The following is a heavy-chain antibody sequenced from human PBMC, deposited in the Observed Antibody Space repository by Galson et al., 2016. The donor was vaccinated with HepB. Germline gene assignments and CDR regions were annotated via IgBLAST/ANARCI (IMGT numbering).Heavy chain of an antibody. CDR1: GFSLSTSAMS. CDR2: IDWDDDK. D-gene: IGHD2-2*01. CDR3: ARPYCTSAGCYYDAFDL. J-gene: IGHJ3*01. Sequence: PALVKPTQTLTLTCTLSGFSLSTSAMSVRWIRQPPGKALEWVARIDWDDDKYYSTSLRSRLTISKDTSNNQVVLTVTNMDSVDTATYYCARPYCTSAGCYYDAFDLWGPGTMVTVSS. V-gene: IGHV2-70*10.